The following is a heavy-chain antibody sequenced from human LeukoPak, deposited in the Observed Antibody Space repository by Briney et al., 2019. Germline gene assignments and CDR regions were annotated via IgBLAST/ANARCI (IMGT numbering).Heavy chain of an antibody. CDR2: IIPILGIA. CDR3: AREVVDTAMVSFDY. D-gene: IGHD5-18*01. V-gene: IGHV1-69*04. CDR1: GYTFTGYY. Sequence: ASVKASCKASGYTFTGYYMHWVRQAPGQGLEWMGRIIPILGIANYAQKFQGRVTITADKSTSTAYMELSSLRSEDTAVYYCAREVVDTAMVSFDYWGQGTLVTVSS. J-gene: IGHJ4*02.